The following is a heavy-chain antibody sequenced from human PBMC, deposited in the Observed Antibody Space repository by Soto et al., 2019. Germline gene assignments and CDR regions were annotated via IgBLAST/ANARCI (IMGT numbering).Heavy chain of an antibody. Sequence: EVQLLESGGGFVQPGGSLRLSCAASGFTFTNYALSWVRQAPGKGLEWVSTIGGGSGSTSYADSVKGRFSISRENSTNTLYLQMSSLRAEDTALYYCATRMYSTSWYYFVSWGQGTLVTVSS. CDR3: ATRMYSTSWYYFVS. D-gene: IGHD6-13*01. CDR2: IGGGSGST. V-gene: IGHV3-23*01. CDR1: GFTFTNYA. J-gene: IGHJ4*02.